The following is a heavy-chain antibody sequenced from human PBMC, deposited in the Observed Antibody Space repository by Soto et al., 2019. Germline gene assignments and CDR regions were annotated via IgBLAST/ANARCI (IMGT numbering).Heavy chain of an antibody. J-gene: IGHJ6*02. CDR2: IIPIFGTA. CDR1: GGTFSSYA. V-gene: IGHV1-69*13. CDR3: ARDSGRGSDGYNGYYYYGMDV. D-gene: IGHD2-21*01. Sequence: ASVKVSCKASGGTFSSYAISWVRRAPGQGLEWMGGIIPIFGTANYAQKFQGRVTITADESTSTAYMELSSLRSEDTAVYYCARDSGRGSDGYNGYYYYGMDVWGQGTTVTVSS.